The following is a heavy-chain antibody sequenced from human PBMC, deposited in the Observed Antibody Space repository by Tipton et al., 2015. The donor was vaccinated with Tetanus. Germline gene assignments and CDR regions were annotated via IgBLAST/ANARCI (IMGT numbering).Heavy chain of an antibody. V-gene: IGHV3-74*01. Sequence: SLRLSCAASGFTSESHYMHWVRQTPGKGLVWISRINPDGRRTNYADSVKGRFTISRDNSEKTLSLQMNSLRAEDTAIYYCAKDLGDVFQGAFDVWGPGTTVTVSS. D-gene: IGHD3-16*01. J-gene: IGHJ3*01. CDR2: INPDGRRT. CDR1: GFTSESHY. CDR3: AKDLGDVFQGAFDV.